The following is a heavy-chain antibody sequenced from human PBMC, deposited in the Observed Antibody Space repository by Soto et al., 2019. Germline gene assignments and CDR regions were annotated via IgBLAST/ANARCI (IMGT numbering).Heavy chain of an antibody. J-gene: IGHJ6*02. CDR2: ISAYNVNT. Sequence: QVQLVQSGAEVKKPGASVKVSCKASGYTFTSYGISWVRQAPGQGLEWMGWISAYNVNTNYAQKLQGRVTMTTDTSTSTAYMELRSLRSDDTAVYYCARARIGYCSSTSCYAHYYYYGMDVWGQGTTVTVSS. CDR3: ARARIGYCSSTSCYAHYYYYGMDV. D-gene: IGHD2-2*01. CDR1: GYTFTSYG. V-gene: IGHV1-18*01.